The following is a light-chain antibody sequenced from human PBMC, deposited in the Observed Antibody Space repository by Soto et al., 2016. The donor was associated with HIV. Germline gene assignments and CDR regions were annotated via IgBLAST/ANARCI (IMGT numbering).Light chain of an antibody. CDR1: QSISSW. V-gene: IGKV1-5*03. CDR2: KAS. Sequence: DIQMTQSPSTLSASVGDRVTITCRASQSISSWLAWYQQKPGKAPKLLIYKASSLESGVPSRFSGSGSGTDFTLTISSLQPEDSASYFCLQDYNYPYTFGQGTKLEIK. CDR3: LQDYNYPYT. J-gene: IGKJ2*01.